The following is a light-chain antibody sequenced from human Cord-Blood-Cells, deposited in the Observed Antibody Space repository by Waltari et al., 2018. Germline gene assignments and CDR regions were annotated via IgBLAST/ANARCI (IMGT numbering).Light chain of an antibody. Sequence: QSALTQPASVSGSPGQSITISCTGTSSDGGGYNYFSWYQQHPGKAPKLMIYEVSNRPSGVSNRFSGSKSGNTASLTISGLQAEDEADYYCSSYTSSSTPYVFGTGTKVTVL. V-gene: IGLV2-14*01. J-gene: IGLJ1*01. CDR2: EVS. CDR1: SSDGGGYNY. CDR3: SSYTSSSTPYV.